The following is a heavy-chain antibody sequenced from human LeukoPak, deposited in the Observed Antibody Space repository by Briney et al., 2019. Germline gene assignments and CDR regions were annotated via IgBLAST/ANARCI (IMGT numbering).Heavy chain of an antibody. D-gene: IGHD2-21*02. CDR2: INPNSGGT. CDR1: GGTFSSYA. J-gene: IGHJ3*02. Sequence: ASVKVSCKASGGTFSSYAISWVRQAPGQGLEWMGRINPNSGGTNYAQKFQGRVTMTRDTSISTAYMELSRLRSDDTAVYYCARSLIVVVTYPGDDAFDIWGQGTMVTVSS. CDR3: ARSLIVVVTYPGDDAFDI. V-gene: IGHV1-2*06.